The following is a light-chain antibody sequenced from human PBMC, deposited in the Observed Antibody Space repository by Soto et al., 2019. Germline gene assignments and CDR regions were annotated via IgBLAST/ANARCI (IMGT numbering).Light chain of an antibody. V-gene: IGKV1-12*01. Sequence: DIQMTQSPSSVSASVGDRVTITCRASEYISSWLAWYQQNPGKAPKLLIYAASSLQSGVPSRFRGTGSLKDFRLTLSSLRPADVATSYWQLSNRLLFTFGEWTNV. CDR1: EYISSW. CDR3: QLSNRLLFT. CDR2: AAS. J-gene: IGKJ4*02.